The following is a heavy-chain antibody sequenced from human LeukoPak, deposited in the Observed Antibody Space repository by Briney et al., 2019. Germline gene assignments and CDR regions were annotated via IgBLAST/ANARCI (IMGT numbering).Heavy chain of an antibody. CDR2: ISSSSSTI. CDR1: GGSISSSSYY. Sequence: LSLTCTVSGGSISSSSYYWGWIRQAPGKGLEWVSYISSSSSTIYYADSVKGRFTISRDNAKNSLYLQMNSLRAEDTAVYYCARDKRYSSSPYYFDYWGQGTLVTVSS. CDR3: ARDKRYSSSPYYFDY. V-gene: IGHV3-11*04. J-gene: IGHJ4*02. D-gene: IGHD6-13*01.